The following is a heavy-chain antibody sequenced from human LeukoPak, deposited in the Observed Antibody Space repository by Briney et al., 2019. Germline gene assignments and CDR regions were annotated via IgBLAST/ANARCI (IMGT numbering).Heavy chain of an antibody. CDR2: IYTSVST. V-gene: IGHV4-61*02. Sequence: SETLSLTCTVSGDSISSGTHYWSWIRQPAGKGLEWIGRIYTSVSTHYNPSLKSRVTISVDMSKNQFSLKLSSVTAADTAVYYCARETYYYGSGSYYGTDYWGQGTLVTVSP. D-gene: IGHD3-10*01. CDR3: ARETYYYGSGSYYGTDY. CDR1: GDSISSGTHY. J-gene: IGHJ4*02.